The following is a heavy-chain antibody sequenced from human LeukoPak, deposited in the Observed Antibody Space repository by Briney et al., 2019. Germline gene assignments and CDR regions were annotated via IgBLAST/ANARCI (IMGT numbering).Heavy chain of an antibody. CDR2: ISSGSSYI. Sequence: GGSLRLSCTTSGFNFNNAWMNWVRQAPGKGLEWVSSISSGSSYIYYADSVKGRFTISRDNAKNSLCLQMNSLRAEDTAVYYCARDYGTTGTTQMGYWGQGTLVTVSS. V-gene: IGHV3-21*01. CDR3: ARDYGTTGTTQMGY. CDR1: GFNFNNAW. D-gene: IGHD1-1*01. J-gene: IGHJ4*02.